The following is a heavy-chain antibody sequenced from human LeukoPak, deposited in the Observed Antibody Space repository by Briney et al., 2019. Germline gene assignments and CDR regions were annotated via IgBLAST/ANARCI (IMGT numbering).Heavy chain of an antibody. CDR3: ARDYCASTTCPNWFDP. CDR2: IYHSGST. J-gene: IGHJ5*02. CDR1: GGSISSSYW. Sequence: SETLSLTCAVSGGSISSSYWWSWIRQPPGKGLEWIGEIYHSGSTNYNLSLKSRVTISVDKSKNQFSLKLNSVTAADTAVYYCARDYCASTTCPNWFDPWGQGTLVTVSS. V-gene: IGHV4-4*02. D-gene: IGHD2-2*01.